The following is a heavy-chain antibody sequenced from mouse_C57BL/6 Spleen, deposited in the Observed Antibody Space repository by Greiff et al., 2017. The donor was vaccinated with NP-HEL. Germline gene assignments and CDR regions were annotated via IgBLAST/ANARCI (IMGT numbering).Heavy chain of an antibody. V-gene: IGHV1-61*01. CDR1: GYTFTSYW. Sequence: VQLQQPGAELVRPGSSVKLSCKASGYTFTSYWMDWVKQRPGQGLEWIGNIYPSDSETHYNQKFKDKATLTVDKSSSTAYMQLSSLTSEDSAVYYCVRGIGYGPWFAYWGQGTLVTVSA. D-gene: IGHD1-1*02. J-gene: IGHJ3*01. CDR2: IYPSDSET. CDR3: VRGIGYGPWFAY.